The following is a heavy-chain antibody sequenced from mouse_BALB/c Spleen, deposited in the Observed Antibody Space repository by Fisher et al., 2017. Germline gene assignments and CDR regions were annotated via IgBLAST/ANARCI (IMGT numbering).Heavy chain of an antibody. CDR3: ARGGKYGNYAMDY. J-gene: IGHJ4*01. V-gene: IGHV1-26*01. D-gene: IGHD2-10*02. Sequence: KFKGKATMTVDKSSSTAYMELRSLTSEDSAVYYCARGGKYGNYAMDYWGQGTSVTVSS.